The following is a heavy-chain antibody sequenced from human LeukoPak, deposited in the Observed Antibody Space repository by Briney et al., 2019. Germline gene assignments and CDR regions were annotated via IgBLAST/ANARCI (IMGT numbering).Heavy chain of an antibody. D-gene: IGHD6-13*01. CDR2: IYTSGST. CDR1: GGPISSYY. CDR3: ARESGIAAAGTAYYYYGMDV. V-gene: IGHV4-4*07. J-gene: IGHJ6*02. Sequence: SETLSLTCTVSGGPISSYYWSWIRQPAGKGLEWIGRIYTSGSTNYNPSLKSRVTMSVDTSKNQFSLKLSSVTAADTAVYYCARESGIAAAGTAYYYYGMDVWGQGTTVTVSS.